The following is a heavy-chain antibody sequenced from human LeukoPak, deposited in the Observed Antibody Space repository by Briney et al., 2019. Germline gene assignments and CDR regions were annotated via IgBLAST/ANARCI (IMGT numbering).Heavy chain of an antibody. Sequence: SETLSLTCAVYGGPFRGFFWSWIRQTPGKGLEWIGEINHSGSTNYNPSLKSRVTISVDTSKNQFSLKLSSVTAADTAVYYCARGIYYGGRTQYNWIDLWGQGTLVTVSS. V-gene: IGHV4-34*01. J-gene: IGHJ5*02. CDR2: INHSGST. CDR1: GGPFRGFF. CDR3: ARGIYYGGRTQYNWIDL. D-gene: IGHD4-23*01.